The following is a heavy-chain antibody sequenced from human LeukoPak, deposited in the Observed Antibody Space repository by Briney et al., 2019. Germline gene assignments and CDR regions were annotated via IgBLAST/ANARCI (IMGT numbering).Heavy chain of an antibody. D-gene: IGHD2-2*01. CDR3: AKGPLRGTAAAIDY. CDR2: ISYDGRNK. CDR1: GFTFNNYG. Sequence: NPGRSLRLSCEASGFTFNNYGMHWVRQAPGKGLEWVAVISYDGRNKHYPDSVKGRFTISRDISTDTLWLQMDSLRTEDTAVYYCAKGPLRGTAAAIDYWGQGTLVTVSS. J-gene: IGHJ4*02. V-gene: IGHV3-30*18.